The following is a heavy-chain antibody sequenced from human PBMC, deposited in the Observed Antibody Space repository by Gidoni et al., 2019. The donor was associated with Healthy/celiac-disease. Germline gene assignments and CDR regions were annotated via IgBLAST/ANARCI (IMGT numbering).Heavy chain of an antibody. V-gene: IGHV4-39*01. Sequence: QLQLQESGPGLVKPSETLSLTCTVSGVSISSSSYYWGWIRQPPGKGLEWIGSIYYSGSTYYNPSLKSRVTISVDTSKNQFSLKLSSVTAADTAVYYCARRGGSYIPDSYGMDVWGQGTTVTVSS. CDR3: ARRGGSYIPDSYGMDV. CDR1: GVSISSSSYY. CDR2: IYYSGST. J-gene: IGHJ6*02. D-gene: IGHD1-26*01.